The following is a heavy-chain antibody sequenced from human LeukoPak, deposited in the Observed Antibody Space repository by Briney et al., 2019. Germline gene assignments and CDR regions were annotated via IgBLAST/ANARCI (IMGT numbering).Heavy chain of an antibody. V-gene: IGHV3-23*01. Sequence: GGSLRLSCAASGFTFSNYGMSWVRQAPGKGLEWVSAISGSGGSTYYADSVKGRFTISRDNAKNTLYLQMNSLRAEDTAVYYCARVIDYYDNWFDPWGQGTLVTVSS. CDR3: ARVIDYYDNWFDP. D-gene: IGHD3-22*01. J-gene: IGHJ5*02. CDR1: GFTFSNYG. CDR2: ISGSGGST.